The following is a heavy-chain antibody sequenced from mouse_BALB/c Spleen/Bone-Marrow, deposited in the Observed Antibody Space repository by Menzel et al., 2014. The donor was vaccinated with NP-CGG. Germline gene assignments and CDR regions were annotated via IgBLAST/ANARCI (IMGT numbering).Heavy chain of an antibody. D-gene: IGHD1-2*01. V-gene: IGHV1S130*01. J-gene: IGHJ2*01. CDR1: GYTFTSSW. Sequence: VQLQQSGSVLVRPGASVKLSCKASGYTFTSSWMHWARQRPGQGLEWIGEIHPNSGNTNYNEKFKGKATLTVDTSSSTAYVDLSSPTSEDSAVYYCARVGLRLPYYFDYWGQGTTLTVSS. CDR3: ARVGLRLPYYFDY. CDR2: IHPNSGNT.